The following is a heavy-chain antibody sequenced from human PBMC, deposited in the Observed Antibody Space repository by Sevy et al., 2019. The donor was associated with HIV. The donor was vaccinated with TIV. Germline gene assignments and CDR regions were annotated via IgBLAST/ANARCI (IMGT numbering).Heavy chain of an antibody. J-gene: IGHJ6*02. D-gene: IGHD3-9*01. CDR2: IWFDGSNE. CDR1: GFSFSSYG. CDR3: TTSSHSPRVWRDFDPRFYFFYYGMDV. V-gene: IGHV3-33*01. Sequence: GGSLRLSCAASGFSFSSYGMHWVRQAPGKGLEWLAVIWFDGSNEYYADSVKGRFTISRDNAKNTLYLQMNSLKTEDAAVHYCTTSSHSPRVWRDFDPRFYFFYYGMDVWGQGTTVTVSS.